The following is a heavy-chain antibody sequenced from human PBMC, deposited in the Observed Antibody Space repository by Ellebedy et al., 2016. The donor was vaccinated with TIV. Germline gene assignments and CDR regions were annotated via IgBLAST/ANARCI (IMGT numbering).Heavy chain of an antibody. CDR3: AHKSNSLSVAGQMGTFDY. CDR2: IYWDDDK. V-gene: IGHV2-5*02. CDR1: GFSLTATPTN. D-gene: IGHD6-19*01. J-gene: IGHJ4*02. Sequence: SGPTLVKPTQTLTLTCSFSGFSLTATPTNVGWIRQPPGKALEWLALIYWDDDKRYRPSLKSRLTITKDTSKNQVVLPLTNVDPVDTATYYCAHKSNSLSVAGQMGTFDYWGQGILVTVSS.